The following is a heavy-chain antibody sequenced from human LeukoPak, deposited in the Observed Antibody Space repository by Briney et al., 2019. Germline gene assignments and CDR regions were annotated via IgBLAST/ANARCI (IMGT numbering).Heavy chain of an antibody. D-gene: IGHD2-21*01. J-gene: IGHJ4*02. CDR3: ARGSGDTYFDY. CDR1: GFTFSSYS. CDR2: ISSSSSTI. Sequence: GGSLRLSCAASGFTFSSYSMNWVRQAPGKGLEWVSYISSSSSTIYYADSVKGRFTISRDNSKNTLYLQMNSLRAEDTAVYYCARGSGDTYFDYWGQGTLVTVSS. V-gene: IGHV3-48*01.